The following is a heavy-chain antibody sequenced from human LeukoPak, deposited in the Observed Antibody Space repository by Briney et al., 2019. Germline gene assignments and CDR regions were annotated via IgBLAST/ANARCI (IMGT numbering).Heavy chain of an antibody. CDR2: ISYDGSNK. CDR3: ARGPHKAITMVRGVIGY. D-gene: IGHD3-10*01. V-gene: IGHV3-30-3*01. Sequence: GRSLRLSCAASGFTFSSYAMHWVRQAPGKGLEWVAVISYDGSNKYYADSVKGRFTISRDNSKNTLYLQMNSLRAEDTAVYYCARGPHKAITMVRGVIGYWGQGTPVTVSS. CDR1: GFTFSSYA. J-gene: IGHJ4*02.